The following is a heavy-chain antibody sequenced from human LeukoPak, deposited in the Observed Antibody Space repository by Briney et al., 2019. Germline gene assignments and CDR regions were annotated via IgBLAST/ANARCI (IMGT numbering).Heavy chain of an antibody. J-gene: IGHJ4*02. V-gene: IGHV3-11*05. Sequence: GGSLRLSCAASGFTFNDYYMSWIRQAPGKGLEWVSYISSSSSYTNYADSVKGRFTISRDNAKNSLYLQMNSLRAEDTAVYYCARGVIVVTSYREFDYWGQGTLVTVSS. D-gene: IGHD3-22*01. CDR3: ARGVIVVTSYREFDY. CDR1: GFTFNDYY. CDR2: ISSSSSYT.